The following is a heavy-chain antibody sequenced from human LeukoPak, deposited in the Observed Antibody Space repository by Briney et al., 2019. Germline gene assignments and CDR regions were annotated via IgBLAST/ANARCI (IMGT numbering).Heavy chain of an antibody. CDR1: GFTFSNAW. V-gene: IGHV3-15*01. CDR2: IKSKTDGGTT. D-gene: IGHD1-26*01. Sequence: PGGSLRLSCAASGFTFSNAWMNWVRQAPGKGLEWVGRIKSKTDGGTTDYAAPVKGRFTISRDDSKNTLDLQMNSLKTEDTAVYYCITDLPVGATMRSLYWGQGTLVTVSS. CDR3: ITDLPVGATMRSLY. J-gene: IGHJ4*02.